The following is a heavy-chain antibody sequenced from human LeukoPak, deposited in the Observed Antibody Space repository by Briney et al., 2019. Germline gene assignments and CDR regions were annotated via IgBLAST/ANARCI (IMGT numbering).Heavy chain of an antibody. D-gene: IGHD2-2*01. CDR3: ARVKDVVVPAAMLSYYYYYYMDV. J-gene: IGHJ6*03. CDR1: GFSFSNYW. Sequence: GGSLRLSCAASGFSFSNYWMHWVRQAPGKGLVWVSRINSDGIDTSYADSVKGRFTISRDNSKNTLYLQMNSLRAEDTAVYYCARVKDVVVPAAMLSYYYYYYMDVWGKGTTVTISS. CDR2: INSDGIDT. V-gene: IGHV3-74*01.